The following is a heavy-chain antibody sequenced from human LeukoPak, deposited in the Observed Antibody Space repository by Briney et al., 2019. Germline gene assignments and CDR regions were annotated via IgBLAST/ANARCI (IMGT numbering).Heavy chain of an antibody. CDR3: ARDGCSGGSCYSDGDY. Sequence: SVKVSSKASGGTFSSYDISWVRQAPGQGLEWMGGIIPIFGTANYAQKFQGRVTITADESTSTAYMELSSLRSEDTAVYFCARDGCSGGSCYSDGDYWGQGTLVTVSS. D-gene: IGHD2-15*01. J-gene: IGHJ4*02. CDR2: IIPIFGTA. CDR1: GGTFSSYD. V-gene: IGHV1-69*01.